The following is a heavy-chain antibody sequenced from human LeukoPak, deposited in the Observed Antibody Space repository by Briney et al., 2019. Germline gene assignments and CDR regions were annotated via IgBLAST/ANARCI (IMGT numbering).Heavy chain of an antibody. Sequence: SETLSLTCTVSGGYISSYSYYWGWIRQPPGKGLEWIGNINHRGNTYYNPSLKSRVTISVDTSQNRFSLKLNSVTAADTAVYYCARGRTITVVRGVDITKPRLDYWGQGTLVTVSS. CDR1: GGYISSYSYY. CDR2: INHRGNT. J-gene: IGHJ4*02. V-gene: IGHV4-39*02. D-gene: IGHD3-10*01. CDR3: ARGRTITVVRGVDITKPRLDY.